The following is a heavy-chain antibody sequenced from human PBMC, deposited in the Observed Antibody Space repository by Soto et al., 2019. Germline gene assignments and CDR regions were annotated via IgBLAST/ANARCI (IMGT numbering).Heavy chain of an antibody. Sequence: GGSLRLSCAASGFTFSSYAMSWVRQAPGKGLEWVGRIKSKSDGGTTDYAAPVQGRFIVSRDDSKNTLYLQMQSLRTEDTAVYYCATDPFSGSYYGFYIWGQGTMVTVSS. CDR2: IKSKSDGGTT. CDR1: GFTFSSYA. J-gene: IGHJ3*02. V-gene: IGHV3-15*01. CDR3: ATDPFSGSYYGFYI. D-gene: IGHD1-26*01.